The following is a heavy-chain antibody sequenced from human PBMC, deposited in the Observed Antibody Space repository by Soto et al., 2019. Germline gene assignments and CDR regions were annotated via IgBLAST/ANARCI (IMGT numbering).Heavy chain of an antibody. V-gene: IGHV1-69*12. CDR1: GGTFSSYA. J-gene: IGHJ6*02. CDR3: ARGCSGGSCYLYYYYGMDV. Sequence: QVQLVQSGAEVKKPGSSVKVSRKASGGTFSSYAISWVRQAPGQGLEWMGGIIPIFGTANYAQKFQGRVTITADESTSTAYMELSSLRSEDTAVYYCARGCSGGSCYLYYYYGMDVWGQGTTVTVSS. D-gene: IGHD2-15*01. CDR2: IIPIFGTA.